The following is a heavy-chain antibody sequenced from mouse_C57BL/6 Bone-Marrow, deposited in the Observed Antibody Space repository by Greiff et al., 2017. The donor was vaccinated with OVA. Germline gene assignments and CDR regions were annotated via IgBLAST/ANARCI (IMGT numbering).Heavy chain of an antibody. Sequence: EVQLQQSGTVLARPGASVKMSCKTSGYTFTSYWMHWVKQRPGQGLEWIGAIYPGNSDTSYNQKFKGKAKLTAVTAASTAYMELSSLTNEDSAVYYCTRYINYHYAMDYWGQGTSVTVSS. V-gene: IGHV1-5*01. CDR2: IYPGNSDT. CDR1: GYTFTSYW. D-gene: IGHD2-5*01. J-gene: IGHJ4*01. CDR3: TRYINYHYAMDY.